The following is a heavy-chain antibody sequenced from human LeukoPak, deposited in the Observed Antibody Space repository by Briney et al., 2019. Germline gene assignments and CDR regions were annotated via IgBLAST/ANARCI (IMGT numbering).Heavy chain of an antibody. J-gene: IGHJ4*02. Sequence: GGSLRLSCAASGISFSSYVMSWVRQAPGKGLEWVSAMSGSGGSTSYADSVKGRLTISRDNSKNTLFLQMNSLRAEDTAVYYCARIPEETYCSGGSCYLGYFDYWGQGTLVTVSS. D-gene: IGHD2-15*01. CDR1: GISFSSYV. CDR3: ARIPEETYCSGGSCYLGYFDY. V-gene: IGHV3-23*01. CDR2: MSGSGGST.